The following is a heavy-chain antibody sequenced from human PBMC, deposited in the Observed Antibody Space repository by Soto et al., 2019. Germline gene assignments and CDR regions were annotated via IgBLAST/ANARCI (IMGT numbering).Heavy chain of an antibody. V-gene: IGHV1-58*01. CDR2: IVVGSGNT. D-gene: IGHD3-16*01. J-gene: IGHJ6*02. CDR1: GFTFTSSA. Sequence: ASVKVSCKASGFTFTSSAVQWVRQARGQRLGWIGWIVVGSGNTNYAQKFQERVAITRDMSTSTAYMELSSLRSEDTAVYYCAALKWGRNYYGMDVWGQGTTVTVSS. CDR3: AALKWGRNYYGMDV.